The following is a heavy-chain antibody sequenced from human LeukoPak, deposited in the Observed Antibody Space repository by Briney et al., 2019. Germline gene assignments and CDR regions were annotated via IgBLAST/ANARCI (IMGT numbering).Heavy chain of an antibody. V-gene: IGHV3-11*01. D-gene: IGHD4-17*01. CDR3: ARGARRYGDFDS. CDR2: IANSGRTF. CDR1: GFTFSDDY. J-gene: IGHJ5*01. Sequence: KSGGSLRLSCAASGFTFSDDYMSWIRQAPGKGLEWVSYIANSGRTFYYADSVKGRFTISRDNTKKSLYLQMNNLRAEDTAIYYCARGARRYGDFDSWGQGTLVTVSS.